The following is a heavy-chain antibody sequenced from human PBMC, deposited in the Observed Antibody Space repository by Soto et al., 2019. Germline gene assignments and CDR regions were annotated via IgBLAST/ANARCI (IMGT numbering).Heavy chain of an antibody. D-gene: IGHD1-26*01. CDR1: GYTFTSYA. CDR2: INAGNGNT. Sequence: GASVKVSCKASGYTFTSYAVHWVRQAPGQRLEWMGWINAGNGNTKYSQKFQGRVTITRDTSASTAYMELSSLRSEDTAVYYCARDSGSFQPSLIPYYYGMDVWGQGTTVTVSS. CDR3: ARDSGSFQPSLIPYYYGMDV. V-gene: IGHV1-3*01. J-gene: IGHJ6*02.